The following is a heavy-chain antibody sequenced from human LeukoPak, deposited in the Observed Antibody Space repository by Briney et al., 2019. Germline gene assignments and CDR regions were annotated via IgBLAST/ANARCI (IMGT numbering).Heavy chain of an antibody. CDR2: ISSSSSYI. D-gene: IGHD3-22*01. Sequence: PGGSLRLSCAASGFTFSSYSMNWVRQAPGKGLEWVSSISSSSSYIYYADSVKGRFTISRDNAKNSLYLQMNSLRAEDTAVYYCARWPQKYYYGSSGYPPPYYYYMDVWGKGTTVTVSS. J-gene: IGHJ6*03. V-gene: IGHV3-21*01. CDR3: ARWPQKYYYGSSGYPPPYYYYMDV. CDR1: GFTFSSYS.